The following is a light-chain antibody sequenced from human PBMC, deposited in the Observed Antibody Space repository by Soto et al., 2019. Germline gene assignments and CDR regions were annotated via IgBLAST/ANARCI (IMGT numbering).Light chain of an antibody. Sequence: DIQVTQSPSSVSASVGERVTMTCRASQSISTWLAWYQQKPVKAPKLLINDASSLLSGVPPRFSGSGSGTDFTLTIISLQPEDVAAYYCHQANNCPHTFGQGTRLDVK. CDR2: DAS. CDR1: QSISTW. CDR3: HQANNCPHT. J-gene: IGKJ5*01. V-gene: IGKV1-12*01.